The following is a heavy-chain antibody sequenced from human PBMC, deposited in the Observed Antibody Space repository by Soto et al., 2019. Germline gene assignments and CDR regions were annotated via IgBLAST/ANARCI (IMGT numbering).Heavy chain of an antibody. CDR3: SRVFLGSGSSFFPSSN. CDR1: GYTFISYG. J-gene: IGHJ4*02. Sequence: QVQLVQSGAEVKKPGASVKVSCKASGYTFISYGISWVRQAPGQGLEWMGWISVFNGNTNYAQKLQGRVTMTTDTSTSTAYMELRSLRSDDTAVYYCSRVFLGSGSSFFPSSNWGQGTLVTVSS. V-gene: IGHV1-18*01. D-gene: IGHD6-6*01. CDR2: ISVFNGNT.